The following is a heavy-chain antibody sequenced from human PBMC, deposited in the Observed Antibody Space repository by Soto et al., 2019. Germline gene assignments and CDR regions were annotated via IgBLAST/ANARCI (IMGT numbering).Heavy chain of an antibody. Sequence: QLQLQESGPGLVKPSETLSLTCTVSGGSISSSSYYWGWIRQPPGKGLEWIGSIYYSGSTYYNPSLKSRVTIPVDTSKNQLSLKLSSVTAADTAVYYCALTTVTSYWYFDLWGRGTLVTVSS. CDR2: IYYSGST. V-gene: IGHV4-39*01. CDR3: ALTTVTSYWYFDL. J-gene: IGHJ2*01. CDR1: GGSISSSSYY. D-gene: IGHD4-17*01.